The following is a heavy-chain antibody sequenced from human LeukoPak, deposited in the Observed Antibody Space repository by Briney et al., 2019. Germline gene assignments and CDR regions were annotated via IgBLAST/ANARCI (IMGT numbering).Heavy chain of an antibody. CDR2: ISNTGSVI. CDR1: GSTFSRHT. CDR3: ARNLPAADY. V-gene: IGHV3-48*04. J-gene: IGHJ4*02. Sequence: PGGSLRLSCSASGSTFSRHTMNWVRQAPGKGLEWISYISNTGSVIYYADSVKGRFTISRDNAKNSLYLQMNSLRAEDTAVYYCARNLPAADYWGQGTLVTVSS. D-gene: IGHD2-2*01.